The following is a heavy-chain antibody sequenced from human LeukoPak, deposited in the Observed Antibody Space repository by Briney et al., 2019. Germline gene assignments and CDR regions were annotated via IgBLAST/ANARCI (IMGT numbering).Heavy chain of an antibody. Sequence: SETLSLTCTVSGGSISSYYWSWIRQPPGKGLEWIGSIYYSGSTHYTPSLKSRVTISVDTSKNQFSLKLSSVTAADTAVYYCATNSSGWVFDYWGQGTQVTVSS. CDR1: GGSISSYY. D-gene: IGHD6-19*01. V-gene: IGHV4-59*04. CDR3: ATNSSGWVFDY. J-gene: IGHJ4*02. CDR2: IYYSGST.